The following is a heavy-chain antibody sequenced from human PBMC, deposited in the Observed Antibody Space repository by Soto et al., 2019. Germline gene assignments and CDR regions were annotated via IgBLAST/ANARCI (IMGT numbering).Heavy chain of an antibody. D-gene: IGHD2-21*02. CDR3: ARDGDRGEAAVY. CDR1: GYTFTSYG. V-gene: IGHV1-18*01. Sequence: QVQLVQSGAEVKKPGASVKVSCKASGYTFTSYGISWVRQAPGQGLEWMGWISAYNGNTNYEQKPQGRVTMATDTTTSTAYMELRSLRSDETVVYSCARDGDRGEAAVYWGQGTLVTVSS. J-gene: IGHJ4*02. CDR2: ISAYNGNT.